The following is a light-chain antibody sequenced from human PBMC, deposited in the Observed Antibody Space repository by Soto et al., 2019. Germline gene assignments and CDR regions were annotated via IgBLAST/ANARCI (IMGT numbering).Light chain of an antibody. CDR3: CSYAGSSTFKV. V-gene: IGLV2-23*03. CDR2: EGS. Sequence: QSALTQPASVSGSPGQSITISCTGTSSDVGSYNLVSWYQQHPGKAPKLMIYEGSKRPSGVSNRFAGSTSGNTASLTISGLQADDEADYYCCSYAGSSTFKVFGGGTKLTVL. CDR1: SSDVGSYNL. J-gene: IGLJ2*01.